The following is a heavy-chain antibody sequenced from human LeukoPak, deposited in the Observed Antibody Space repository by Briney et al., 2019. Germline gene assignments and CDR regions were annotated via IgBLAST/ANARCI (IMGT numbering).Heavy chain of an antibody. V-gene: IGHV3-49*04. CDR3: ASMLGATDYYYMDV. CDR1: GFTFGDYA. J-gene: IGHJ6*03. Sequence: GGSLRLSCTASGFTFGDYAMSWVRQAPGKGLEWVGFIRSKAYGGTTEYAASVKGRFTISRDDSKSIAYLQMNSLKTEDTAVYYCASMLGATDYYYMDVWGKGTTVTVSS. CDR2: IRSKAYGGTT. D-gene: IGHD1-26*01.